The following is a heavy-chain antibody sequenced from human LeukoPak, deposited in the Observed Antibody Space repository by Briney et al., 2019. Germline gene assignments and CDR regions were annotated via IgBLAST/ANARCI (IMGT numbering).Heavy chain of an antibody. Sequence: GGTLRLSCAASGFTFSSYGMSWVRQAPGKGLEWVSAISGSGGSTYYADSVKGRFTISRDNSKNTLYLQMNSLRAEDTAVYYCARATIFGDMDVWGKGTTVTVSS. V-gene: IGHV3-23*01. D-gene: IGHD3-3*01. J-gene: IGHJ6*03. CDR3: ARATIFGDMDV. CDR2: ISGSGGST. CDR1: GFTFSSYG.